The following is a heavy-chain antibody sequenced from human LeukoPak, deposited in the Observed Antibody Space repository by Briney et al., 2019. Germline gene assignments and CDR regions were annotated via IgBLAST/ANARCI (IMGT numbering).Heavy chain of an antibody. Sequence: GGSLRLSCAASGFTFSSYAMSWVRQAPGKGLEWVSAISGSGGSTYYADSVKGRFTISRDNSKNTLYLQMNSLRAEDTAVYYCAKPAPYVWGSYQLQEDFQHWGQGTLVTVSS. D-gene: IGHD3-16*02. V-gene: IGHV3-23*01. CDR3: AKPAPYVWGSYQLQEDFQH. CDR1: GFTFSSYA. J-gene: IGHJ1*01. CDR2: ISGSGGST.